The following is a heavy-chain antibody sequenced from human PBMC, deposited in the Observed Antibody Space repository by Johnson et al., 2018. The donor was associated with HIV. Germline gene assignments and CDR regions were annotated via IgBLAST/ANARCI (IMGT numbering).Heavy chain of an antibody. Sequence: VQLVESGGGLIQPGGSLRLSCAASGFTVSSNYMSWVRQAPGKGLEWVSVIYSGGSTYYADSVKGRFTISRDNSKNKLYLQMNSLRAEDTAVYYCAREDGDSSSWAGAFDIWGQGTMVTVSS. D-gene: IGHD6-13*01. V-gene: IGHV3-53*01. CDR1: GFTVSSNY. J-gene: IGHJ3*02. CDR3: AREDGDSSSWAGAFDI. CDR2: IYSGGST.